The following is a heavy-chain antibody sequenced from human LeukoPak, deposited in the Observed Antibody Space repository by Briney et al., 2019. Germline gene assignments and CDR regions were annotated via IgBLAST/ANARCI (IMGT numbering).Heavy chain of an antibody. CDR2: IYPRDGST. Sequence: ASVKVSCKASGYTFTSNYIHRVRQAPGQGLEWMGMIYPRDGSTSYAQKFQGRVTVTRDTSTSTVHMELSGLRSEDTAVYYCARGQEGFDYWGQGTLVTVSS. V-gene: IGHV1-46*01. CDR1: GYTFTSNY. J-gene: IGHJ4*02. CDR3: ARGQEGFDY.